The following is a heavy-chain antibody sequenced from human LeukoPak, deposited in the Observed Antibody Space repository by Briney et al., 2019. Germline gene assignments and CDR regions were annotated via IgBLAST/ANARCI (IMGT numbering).Heavy chain of an antibody. CDR2: SNPNGGAT. D-gene: IGHD1-1*01. J-gene: IGHJ6*03. CDR1: GDTFIIDY. V-gene: IGHV1-46*01. Sequence: ASVKVSCKASGDTFIIDYIHWVRQAPGQGLEWMGVSNPNGGATTYAQKFQGRVTITRDMSTSTVYMELRSLRSADTAVYYCARGNDGWPHYYYYFMDVWGKGTTVTASS. CDR3: ARGNDGWPHYYYYFMDV.